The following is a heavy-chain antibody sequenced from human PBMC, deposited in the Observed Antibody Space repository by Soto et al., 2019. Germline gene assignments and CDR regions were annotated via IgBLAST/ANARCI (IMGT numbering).Heavy chain of an antibody. CDR3: ATAHRPSSGWYAFDI. CDR2: FDPEDGET. Sequence: ASLKVSCKVSGYTLTELSMHWVLQAPGKGLEWMGGFDPEDGETIYAQKFQGRVTMTEDTSTDTAYMELSSLRSEDTAVYYCATAHRPSSGWYAFDIWGQGTMVTVSS. D-gene: IGHD6-19*01. J-gene: IGHJ3*02. CDR1: GYTLTELS. V-gene: IGHV1-24*01.